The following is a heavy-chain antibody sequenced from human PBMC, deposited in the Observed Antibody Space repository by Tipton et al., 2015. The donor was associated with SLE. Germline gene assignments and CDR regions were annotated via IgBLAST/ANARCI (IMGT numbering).Heavy chain of an antibody. D-gene: IGHD2-15*01. J-gene: IGHJ6*03. Sequence: LRLSCAVYGGSFSGYYWSWIRPPPGKGLEWIGEINHSGSTNYNPSLKSRVTISIDTSKNQFSLKLSSGTAADTSVYYCARGKDYYYMDVWGKGTTFTVSS. CDR2: INHSGST. CDR1: GGSFSGYY. CDR3: ARGKDYYYMDV. V-gene: IGHV4-34*01.